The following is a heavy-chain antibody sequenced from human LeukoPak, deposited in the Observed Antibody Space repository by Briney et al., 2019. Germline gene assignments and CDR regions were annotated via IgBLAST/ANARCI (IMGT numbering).Heavy chain of an antibody. V-gene: IGHV3-15*01. J-gene: IGHJ4*02. CDR1: GFTFSSYA. CDR3: TTKVGLATASVDY. D-gene: IGHD5-12*01. Sequence: PGGSLRLSCAASGFTFSSYAMNWVRQAPGKGLEWVGRIKSKTDGGTTDYAAPVKGRFTISRDDSKNTLYLQMNSLKTEDTAVYYCTTKVGLATASVDYWGQGTLVTVSS. CDR2: IKSKTDGGTT.